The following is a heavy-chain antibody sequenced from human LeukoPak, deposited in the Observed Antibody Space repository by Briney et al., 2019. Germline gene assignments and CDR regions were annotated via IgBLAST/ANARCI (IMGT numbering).Heavy chain of an antibody. V-gene: IGHV3-74*01. CDR2: INSDGSNT. CDR3: PQADFQH. Sequence: GGSLRFSCAASGLIFSNWWMHWVRQAPGKELVWVSYINSDGSNTDYADFVKGRFTISRDNAKNTVYLQMNSLRAEDTAVYYCPQADFQHWGQGTLVTVSS. CDR1: GLIFSNWW. J-gene: IGHJ1*01.